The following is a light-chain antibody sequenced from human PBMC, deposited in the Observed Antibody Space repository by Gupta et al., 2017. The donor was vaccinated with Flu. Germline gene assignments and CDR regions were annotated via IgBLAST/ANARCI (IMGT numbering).Light chain of an antibody. Sequence: PATLSWSPGERATLSCRASQFIDMYLDWYQQRPGQAPRLLIYDVSDRANGIPARFSGSGYGTEFTLTISSREPEDSALYYCQQRIDWPLTFGGGTXVEIK. J-gene: IGKJ4*02. CDR2: DVS. CDR3: QQRIDWPLT. CDR1: QFIDMY. V-gene: IGKV3-11*01.